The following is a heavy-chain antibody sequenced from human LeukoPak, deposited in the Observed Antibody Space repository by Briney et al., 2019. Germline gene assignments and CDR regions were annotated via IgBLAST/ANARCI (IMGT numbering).Heavy chain of an antibody. D-gene: IGHD4-11*01. V-gene: IGHV4-4*09. CDR2: IYTDGST. CDR3: AKSYFDYSTYYSYYFNL. CDR1: GGSISSYY. J-gene: IGHJ4*02. Sequence: SETLSLTCTVSGGSISSYYWSWIRQSPGKGLEWIGYIYTDGSTNYNPSLKSRVTISVDTSKNQFALKLSSVTAADTAVYYCAKSYFDYSTYYSYYFNLWGQGALVTVSS.